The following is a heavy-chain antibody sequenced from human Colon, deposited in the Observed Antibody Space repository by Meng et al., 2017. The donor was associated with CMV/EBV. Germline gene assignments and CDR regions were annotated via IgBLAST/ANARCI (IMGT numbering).Heavy chain of an antibody. V-gene: IGHV3-21*01. CDR1: ENTFNNYA. CDR3: ARDRASTWYLCGPDF. J-gene: IGHJ3*01. CDR2: ISSIGAYI. Sequence: GGSLRLSCTGSENTFNNYALHWVRQAPGQGLEWVASISSIGAYIYYADSLKGRFTVSRDNSKKSLYLQMTSLRAEDTAIYYCARDRASTWYLCGPDFWGQGTMVTVSS. D-gene: IGHD6-13*01.